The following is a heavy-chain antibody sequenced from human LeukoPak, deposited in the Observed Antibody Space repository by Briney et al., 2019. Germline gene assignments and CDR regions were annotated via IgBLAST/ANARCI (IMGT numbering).Heavy chain of an antibody. D-gene: IGHD3-16*01. CDR1: GSSISSYY. Sequence: SETLSLTCTVSGSSISSYYWSWIRQPPGKGLEWIGYIYYSGSTNYNPSLKSRVTISVDTSKNQFSLKLSSVTAADTAVYYCAREAYAEGGFDYWGQGTLVTVSS. V-gene: IGHV4-59*01. CDR2: IYYSGST. J-gene: IGHJ4*02. CDR3: AREAYAEGGFDY.